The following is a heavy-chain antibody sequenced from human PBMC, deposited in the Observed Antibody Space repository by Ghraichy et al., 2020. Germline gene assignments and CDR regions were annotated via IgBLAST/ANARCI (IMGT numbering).Heavy chain of an antibody. V-gene: IGHV3-15*01. Sequence: GGSLRLSCTASGFTFSNDWMNWVRQVPGKGLEWVGHIKPSANGGATEYNAPVKGRFIISRDDSKNNLYLHMAALRTADTAIYFCARGHYGVWGQGTLVTVSS. CDR2: IKPSANGGAT. J-gene: IGHJ1*01. CDR1: GFTFSNDW. D-gene: IGHD3-10*01. CDR3: ARGHYGV.